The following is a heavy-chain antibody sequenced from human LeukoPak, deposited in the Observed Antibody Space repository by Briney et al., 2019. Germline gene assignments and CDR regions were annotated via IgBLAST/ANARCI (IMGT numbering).Heavy chain of an antibody. CDR3: ARANSYNILTGYYKGSHFDY. D-gene: IGHD3-9*01. J-gene: IGHJ4*02. Sequence: SETLSLTCAVYGGSFSGYYWSWIRQPPGKGLEWIGEINHSGSTNYNPSLKSRVTISVDTSKNQFSLKLSSVTAADTAVYYCARANSYNILTGYYKGSHFDYWGQGTLVTVSS. CDR2: INHSGST. V-gene: IGHV4-34*01. CDR1: GGSFSGYY.